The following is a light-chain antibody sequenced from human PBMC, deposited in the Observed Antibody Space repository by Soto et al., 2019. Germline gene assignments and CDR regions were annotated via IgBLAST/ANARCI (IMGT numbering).Light chain of an antibody. CDR1: QRISTW. J-gene: IGKJ1*01. CDR2: DAS. V-gene: IGKV1-5*01. CDR3: QQYNSYWT. Sequence: IQMTQSPSTLSPSVEDRVTITFRASQRISTWLAWYQQKPGKAPKLLIYDASSLESGVPSRFSGSGSGTEFTLTISSLRPDDFATYYCQQYNSYWTFGQGTKV.